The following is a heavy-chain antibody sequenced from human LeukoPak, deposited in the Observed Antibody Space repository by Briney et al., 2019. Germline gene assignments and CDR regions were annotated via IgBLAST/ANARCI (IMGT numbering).Heavy chain of an antibody. J-gene: IGHJ3*02. CDR1: GFTFSSYA. CDR3: AKIRGGEEATSAAFDI. V-gene: IGHV3-23*01. CDR2: ISGSGGST. Sequence: GGSLRLSCAASGFTFSSYAMSWVRQAPGKGLEWVSAISGSGGSTYYADSVKGHFTISRDNSKNTLYLQMNSLRAEDTAVYYCAKIRGGEEATSAAFDIWGQGTMVTVSS. D-gene: IGHD1-26*01.